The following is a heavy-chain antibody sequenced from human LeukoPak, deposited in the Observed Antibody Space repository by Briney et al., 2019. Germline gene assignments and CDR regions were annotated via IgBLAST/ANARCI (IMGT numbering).Heavy chain of an antibody. V-gene: IGHV3-23*01. CDR1: GFTFSSYA. CDR3: ARDGIVAAGTSGGYYGMDV. Sequence: GGSLRLSCSASGFTFSSYAMNWVRQAPGKGLEWVSGLSGSGDSTYYADSMKGRFTVSRDNSKNTLYLQMNSLRAEDTAVYYCARDGIVAAGTSGGYYGMDVWGQGTTVTVSS. D-gene: IGHD6-13*01. CDR2: LSGSGDST. J-gene: IGHJ6*02.